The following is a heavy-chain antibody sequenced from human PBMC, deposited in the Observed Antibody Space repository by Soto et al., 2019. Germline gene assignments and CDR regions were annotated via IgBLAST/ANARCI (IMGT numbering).Heavy chain of an antibody. V-gene: IGHV3-23*01. CDR2: ISGRGGST. D-gene: IGHD4-17*01. CDR3: AKETPVTTLSAFDI. J-gene: IGHJ3*02. CDR1: GFTLSSYA. Sequence: GGSLRLSCAASGFTLSSYAMNLVRQAPGKELKTFSAISGRGGSTYYADSVKGRFTISRDNSKNTLYLQMNSLRAEDTAVYFCAKETPVTTLSAFDICGQGTMVTFSS.